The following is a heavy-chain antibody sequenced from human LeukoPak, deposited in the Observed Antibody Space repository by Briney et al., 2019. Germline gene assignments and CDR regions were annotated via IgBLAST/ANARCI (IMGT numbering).Heavy chain of an antibody. CDR1: GFTFSNYW. V-gene: IGHV3-23*01. Sequence: GGSLRLSCAASGFTFSNYWMSWVRQAPGKGLEWVSAISGSGGSTYYADSVKGRFTISRDNSKNTLYLQMNSLRAEDTAVYYCAKGGHGYSYGYYFDYWGQGTLVTVSS. CDR2: ISGSGGST. J-gene: IGHJ4*02. D-gene: IGHD5-18*01. CDR3: AKGGHGYSYGYYFDY.